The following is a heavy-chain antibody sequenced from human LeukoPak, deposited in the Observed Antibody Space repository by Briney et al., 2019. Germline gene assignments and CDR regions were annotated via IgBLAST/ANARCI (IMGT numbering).Heavy chain of an antibody. CDR1: GGSISSSSYY. D-gene: IGHD4-23*01. CDR3: ARLGMTTVVTPAY. Sequence: PSETLSLTCTVSGGSISSSSYYWGWIRQPPGKGLEWIGSIYYSGSTYYNPSLKSRVTISVDTSKNQFSLKLSSVTAADTAVYYCARLGMTTVVTPAYWGQGTLVTVSS. CDR2: IYYSGST. V-gene: IGHV4-39*07. J-gene: IGHJ4*02.